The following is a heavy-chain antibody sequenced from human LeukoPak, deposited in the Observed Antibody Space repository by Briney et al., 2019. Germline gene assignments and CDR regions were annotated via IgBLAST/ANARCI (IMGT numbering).Heavy chain of an antibody. J-gene: IGHJ6*02. V-gene: IGHV4-61*02. CDR1: GGSISSGRYY. Sequence: SETLSLTCTVTGGSISSGRYYWSWIRQPAGKGLEWIGRIYTSGSTNYNPSLKRRVTISVDTSKNQFSLKLSSVTAADTAVYYCAREGRTYYYYGMDVWGQGTTVTVSS. CDR2: IYTSGST. CDR3: AREGRTYYYYGMDV.